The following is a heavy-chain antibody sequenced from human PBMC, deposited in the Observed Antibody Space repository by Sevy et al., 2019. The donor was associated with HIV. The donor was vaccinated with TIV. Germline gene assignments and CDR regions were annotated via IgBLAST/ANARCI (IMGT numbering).Heavy chain of an antibody. Sequence: GGSLRLSCAVSGFTFNNYWMSWVRQAPGKGLEWVSVIYSGGSTYYADSVKGRFTISRDNSKNTVYLQMNSLRAEDTAVYYCARFSGGSKGTAFDYWGQGTLVTVSS. J-gene: IGHJ4*02. CDR3: ARFSGGSKGTAFDY. CDR1: GFTFNNYW. D-gene: IGHD2-15*01. V-gene: IGHV3-53*01. CDR2: IYSGGST.